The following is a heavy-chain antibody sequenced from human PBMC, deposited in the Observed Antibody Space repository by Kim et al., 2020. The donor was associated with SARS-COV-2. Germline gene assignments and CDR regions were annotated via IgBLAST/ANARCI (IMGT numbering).Heavy chain of an antibody. D-gene: IGHD3-22*01. V-gene: IGHV1-8*01. CDR2: MNPNSGNT. CDR3: ARGIRSMIVVVITTYYYYGMDV. Sequence: ASVKVSCKASGYTFTSYDINWVRQATGQGLEWMGWMNPNSGNTGYAQKFQGRVTMTRNTSISTAYMELSSLRSEDTAVYYCARGIRSMIVVVITTYYYYGMDVWRQATTVTVSS. J-gene: IGHJ6*02. CDR1: GYTFTSYD.